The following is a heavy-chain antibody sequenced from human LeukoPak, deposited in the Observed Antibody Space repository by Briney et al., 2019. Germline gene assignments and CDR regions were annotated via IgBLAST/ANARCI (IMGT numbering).Heavy chain of an antibody. D-gene: IGHD3-3*02. CDR1: GYTFTSYG. J-gene: IGHJ4*02. V-gene: IGHV1-18*01. CDR2: ISAYNGNT. CDR3: ARDRNYHFWSGYLMFDY. Sequence: ASVKLSCKASGYTFTSYGISWVRQAPGQGLEWMGWISAYNGNTNYAQKVQGRVTMTTDTSTSTAYMELRSLRFDDTAVYYCARDRNYHFWSGYLMFDYWGQGPLVTVSS.